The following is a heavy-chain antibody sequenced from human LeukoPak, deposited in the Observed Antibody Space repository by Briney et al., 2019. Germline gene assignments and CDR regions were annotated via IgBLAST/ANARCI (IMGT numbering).Heavy chain of an antibody. D-gene: IGHD3-16*01. V-gene: IGHV3-23*01. CDR1: GFTFSSYA. CDR3: AKDYPTLRLGELASFDY. J-gene: IGHJ4*02. Sequence: GGSLRLSCAASGFTFSSYAMSWVRQAPGKGGEGVSAISGSGGSTYYADSVKGRFTISRDNAKNTLYQRMNSLRAEDTAVYYCAKDYPTLRLGELASFDYWGQGTLVTVSS. CDR2: ISGSGGST.